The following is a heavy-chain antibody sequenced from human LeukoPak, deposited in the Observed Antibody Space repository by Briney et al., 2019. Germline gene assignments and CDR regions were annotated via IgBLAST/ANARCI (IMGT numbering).Heavy chain of an antibody. CDR3: ARVWFGESLPYYYYYYMDV. D-gene: IGHD3-10*01. CDR2: IYSGGST. J-gene: IGHJ6*03. Sequence: GGSLRLSCAASGFTFSTYNMNWVRQAPGKGLEWVSVIYSGGSTYYADSVKGRFTISRGNSKNTLYLQMNSLRAEDTAVYYCARVWFGESLPYYYYYYMDVWGKGTTVTISS. V-gene: IGHV3-53*01. CDR1: GFTFSTYN.